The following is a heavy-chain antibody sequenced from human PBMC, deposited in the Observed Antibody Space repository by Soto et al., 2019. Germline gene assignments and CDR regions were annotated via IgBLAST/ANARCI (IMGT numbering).Heavy chain of an antibody. D-gene: IGHD2-15*01. Sequence: QVQLVQSGAEVKKPGSSVKVSCKASGGTFSSYAISWVRQAPGQGLEWMGGIIPIFGTANYAQKFQGRATITADESTSTAYMELSSLRSEDTAVYYCARVTCSGGSCYEYYFDYWGQGTLVTVSS. CDR1: GGTFSSYA. CDR2: IIPIFGTA. J-gene: IGHJ4*02. CDR3: ARVTCSGGSCYEYYFDY. V-gene: IGHV1-69*01.